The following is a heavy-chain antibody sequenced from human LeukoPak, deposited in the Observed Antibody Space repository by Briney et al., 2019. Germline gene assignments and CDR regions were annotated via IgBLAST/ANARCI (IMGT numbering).Heavy chain of an antibody. Sequence: SETLSLTCTVSGGSISSSSYYWGWIRQPPGKGLEWIGSIYYSGSTYYNPSLKSRVTISVDTSKNQFSLKLSSVTAADTAVYFCQRPAYDILTGYYFDYWGQGTLVTVSS. D-gene: IGHD3-9*01. J-gene: IGHJ4*02. CDR1: GGSISSSSYY. CDR2: IYYSGST. CDR3: QRPAYDILTGYYFDY. V-gene: IGHV4-39*01.